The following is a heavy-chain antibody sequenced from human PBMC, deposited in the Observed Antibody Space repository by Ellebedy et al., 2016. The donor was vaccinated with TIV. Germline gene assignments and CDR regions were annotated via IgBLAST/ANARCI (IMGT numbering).Heavy chain of an antibody. CDR1: GFTFSSYA. J-gene: IGHJ3*02. Sequence: GESLKISCAASGFTFSSYAMHWVRQAPGKGLEWVAVISYDGSNKYYADSVKGRFTISRDNSKNTLYLQMNSLRAEDTAVYYCARSDYGDYFCDIWGQGTMVTVSS. CDR3: ARSDYGDYFCDI. D-gene: IGHD4-17*01. V-gene: IGHV3-30-3*01. CDR2: ISYDGSNK.